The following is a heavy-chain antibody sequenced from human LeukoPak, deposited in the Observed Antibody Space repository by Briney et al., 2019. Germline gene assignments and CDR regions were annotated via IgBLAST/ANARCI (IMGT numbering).Heavy chain of an antibody. CDR3: ARDGVYGDNEAFDI. J-gene: IGHJ3*02. D-gene: IGHD4-23*01. Sequence: SETLSLTCTGSGGSISSYYWSWVRQPAGKGLEGSGRIYTSGSTNYNPSLKSRVTMSVDTSKNQFSLKLSSVTAADTAVYYCARDGVYGDNEAFDIWGQGTMVTVSS. CDR1: GGSISSYY. CDR2: IYTSGST. V-gene: IGHV4-4*07.